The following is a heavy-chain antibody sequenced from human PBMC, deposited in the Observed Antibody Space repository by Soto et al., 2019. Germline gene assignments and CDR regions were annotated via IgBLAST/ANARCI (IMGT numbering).Heavy chain of an antibody. Sequence: ASVKVSCKASGYTFTSYGISWVRQAPGQGLEWMGWISAYNGNTNYAQKLQGRVTMTTDTSTSTAYMELRSLRAEDTAVYYCAKDLREMATIRPDYWGQGILVTVSS. D-gene: IGHD5-12*01. J-gene: IGHJ4*02. CDR2: ISAYNGNT. CDR1: GYTFTSYG. CDR3: AKDLREMATIRPDY. V-gene: IGHV1-18*01.